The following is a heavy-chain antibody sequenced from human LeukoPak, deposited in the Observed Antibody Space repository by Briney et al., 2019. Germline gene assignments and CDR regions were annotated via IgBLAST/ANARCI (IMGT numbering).Heavy chain of an antibody. D-gene: IGHD6-19*01. Sequence: GGSLRLSCAASGFTFSNAWMTWVRQAPGKGLEWVGHIKRRSDGGTIDYAAPVKGRFTISRDDSKSTLYLYMDSLKTEDTAVYYCTTVQQWLAQALGYWGQGTRVTVSS. CDR3: TTVQQWLAQALGY. J-gene: IGHJ4*02. CDR1: GFTFSNAW. V-gene: IGHV3-15*01. CDR2: IKRRSDGGTI.